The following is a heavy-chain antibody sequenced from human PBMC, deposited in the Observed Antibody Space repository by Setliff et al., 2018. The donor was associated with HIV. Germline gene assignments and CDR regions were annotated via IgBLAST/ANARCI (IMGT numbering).Heavy chain of an antibody. CDR1: GYTFNSYL. Sequence: GASVKVSCKASGYTFNSYLVYWVRQAPGQRLEWMGWIHPGNDNREYSQRFQGRLTMTRDTSASMVYMELNSLTSEDTAVYFCARFSSVYAAIDYWGQGTLVTVSS. CDR2: IHPGNDNR. CDR3: ARFSSVYAAIDY. D-gene: IGHD2-2*01. V-gene: IGHV1-3*01. J-gene: IGHJ4*02.